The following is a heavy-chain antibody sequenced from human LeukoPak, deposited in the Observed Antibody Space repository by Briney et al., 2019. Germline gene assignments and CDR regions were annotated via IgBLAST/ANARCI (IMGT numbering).Heavy chain of an antibody. Sequence: GGSLRLSCAASGFXFSTYTITWVRQAPGTALEWVSGIVASGADTFYADSVKGRFTISRDNSKNTLYLQMNSLRAEDTAVYYCASRNWYIDYWGQGTLVTVSS. CDR1: GFXFSTYT. D-gene: IGHD1-14*01. J-gene: IGHJ4*02. CDR2: IVASGADT. CDR3: ASRNWYIDY. V-gene: IGHV3-23*01.